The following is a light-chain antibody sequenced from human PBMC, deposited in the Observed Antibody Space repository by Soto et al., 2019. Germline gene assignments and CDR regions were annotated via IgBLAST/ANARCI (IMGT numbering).Light chain of an antibody. J-gene: IGKJ1*01. V-gene: IGKV3-20*01. CDR2: GAS. Sequence: ETVLTQSPATLSLYPGERATLPCRASQSLSSSFLAWYQQKPGQAPRLIIYGASSRATGIPDRFSGSGSGTDFTLTISRLEPEDFAVYYCQQHDSSPWMFGQGT. CDR1: QSLSSSF. CDR3: QQHDSSPWM.